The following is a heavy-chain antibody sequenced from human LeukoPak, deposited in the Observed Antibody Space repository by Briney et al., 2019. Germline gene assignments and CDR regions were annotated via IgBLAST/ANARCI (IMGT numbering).Heavy chain of an antibody. Sequence: GGSLRLSCAASGFTFSSYWMSWVRQAPGKGLEWVANIKQDGSEKYYVDSVKGRFTISRDNARNSLYLQMNSLRAEDTAVYYCARLHYDSSGYYLLYYYGMDVWGQGTTVTVSS. V-gene: IGHV3-7*01. CDR1: GFTFSSYW. J-gene: IGHJ6*02. D-gene: IGHD3-22*01. CDR2: IKQDGSEK. CDR3: ARLHYDSSGYYLLYYYGMDV.